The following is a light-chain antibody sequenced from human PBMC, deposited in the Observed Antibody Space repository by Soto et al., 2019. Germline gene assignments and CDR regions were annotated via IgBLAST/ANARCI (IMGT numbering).Light chain of an antibody. Sequence: DIQMTQSPSTLSASVADRVTITCRASQSISTWLAWYQQKPGKAPKLLIYDASSLESGVPSRFSGSGSVTEFTLTISSLQPDDFAAYYCQQYDSYSYTFGQGTKLEIK. CDR3: QQYDSYSYT. CDR1: QSISTW. V-gene: IGKV1-5*01. J-gene: IGKJ2*01. CDR2: DAS.